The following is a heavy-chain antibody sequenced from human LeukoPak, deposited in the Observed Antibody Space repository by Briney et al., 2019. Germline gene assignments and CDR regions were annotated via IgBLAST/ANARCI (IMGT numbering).Heavy chain of an antibody. CDR3: ARDQKTAMVPYVGWFDP. Sequence: SETLSLTCTVSGGSISSSSYYWGWIRQPPGKGLEWIGSIYYSGSTYYNPSLKSRVTMSVDTSKNQFSLKLSSVTAADTAVYYCARDQKTAMVPYVGWFDPWGQGTLVTVSS. V-gene: IGHV4-39*07. J-gene: IGHJ5*02. CDR1: GGSISSSSYY. D-gene: IGHD5-18*01. CDR2: IYYSGST.